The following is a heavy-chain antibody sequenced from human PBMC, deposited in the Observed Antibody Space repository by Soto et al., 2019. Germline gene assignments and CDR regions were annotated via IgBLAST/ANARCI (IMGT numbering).Heavy chain of an antibody. J-gene: IGHJ5*02. CDR2: IYYSGST. CDR3: ARGVGPPMVRGVHNWFDP. V-gene: IGHV4-59*12. CDR1: GGSISSYY. D-gene: IGHD3-10*01. Sequence: SETLSLTCTVSGGSISSYYWSWIRQPPGKGLEWIGYIYYSGSTNYNPSLKSRVTISVDTSKNQFSLKLSSVTAADTAVYYCARGVGPPMVRGVHNWFDPWGQGTLVTVSS.